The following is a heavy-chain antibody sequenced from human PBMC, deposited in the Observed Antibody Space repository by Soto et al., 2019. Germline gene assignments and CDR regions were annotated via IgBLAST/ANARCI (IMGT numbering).Heavy chain of an antibody. Sequence: SETLSLTCTVSGGSIGNDDYSWSWVRQPPGKGLEWIGYIYHSGTTYYNPSLTSRVTISVDGSNNQFSLKLTSMTAADTAVYYCATVIPATRYFDYWGQGILVTVSS. D-gene: IGHD2-15*01. J-gene: IGHJ4*02. CDR1: GGSIGNDDYS. V-gene: IGHV4-30-2*01. CDR2: IYHSGTT. CDR3: ATVIPATRYFDY.